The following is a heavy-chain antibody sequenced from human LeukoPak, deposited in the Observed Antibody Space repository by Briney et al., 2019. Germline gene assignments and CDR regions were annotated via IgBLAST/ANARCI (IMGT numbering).Heavy chain of an antibody. CDR1: GDSISSSRYF. CDR3: ARRHGDYAYYSYYGMDV. CDR2: VYYSGST. J-gene: IGHJ6*02. D-gene: IGHD4-17*01. Sequence: SETLSLTCSVSGDSISSSRYFWGWIRQPPGKGLEWIGSVYYSGSTYYNPSLKSRVTMSVDTSKNHFSLNLRSVTAADTAVYYCARRHGDYAYYSYYGMDVWGQGTTVTVSS. V-gene: IGHV4-39*02.